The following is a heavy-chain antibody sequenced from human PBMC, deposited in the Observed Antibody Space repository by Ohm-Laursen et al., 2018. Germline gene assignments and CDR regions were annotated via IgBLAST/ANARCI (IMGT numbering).Heavy chain of an antibody. V-gene: IGHV1-18*01. Sequence: AAANVSCKASGYTFTSYGISWGRQAPGQGLEWMGWISAYHGNTNYAQKLQGRVTITTDTSTSTAYMELRSLRSDDTAVYYCARGRSITMPSGWFDPWGQGTLVTVSS. CDR1: GYTFTSYG. D-gene: IGHD3-10*01. CDR3: ARGRSITMPSGWFDP. CDR2: ISAYHGNT. J-gene: IGHJ5*02.